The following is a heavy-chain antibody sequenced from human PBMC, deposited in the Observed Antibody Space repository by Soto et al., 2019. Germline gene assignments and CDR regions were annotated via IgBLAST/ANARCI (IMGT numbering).Heavy chain of an antibody. CDR2: ISSSGSTT. CDR1: GFTFSSYS. D-gene: IGHD6-19*01. V-gene: IGHV3-48*02. CDR3: ARAVAGTVYDY. Sequence: GGSLRLSCEGSGFTFSSYSMSWVRQSPGKGLQWVTYISSSGSTTHYGDSVKGRFSISRDNTKDSVFLQMNRLRDEDTSVYFCARAVAGTVYDYWGQGALVTVSS. J-gene: IGHJ4*02.